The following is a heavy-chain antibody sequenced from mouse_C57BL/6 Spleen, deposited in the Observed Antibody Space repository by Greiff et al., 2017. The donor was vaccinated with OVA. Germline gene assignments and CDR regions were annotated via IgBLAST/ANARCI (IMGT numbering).Heavy chain of an antibody. CDR2: IYPGDGDT. D-gene: IGHD1-1*01. J-gene: IGHJ1*03. V-gene: IGHV1-80*01. CDR3: AREGDYYGSSNWYFDV. Sequence: QVQLKESGAELVKPGASVKISCKASGYAFSSYWMNWVKQRPGKGLEWIGQIYPGDGDTNYNGKFKGKATLTADKSSSTAYMQLSSLTSEDSAVYFCAREGDYYGSSNWYFDVWGTGTTVTVSS. CDR1: GYAFSSYW.